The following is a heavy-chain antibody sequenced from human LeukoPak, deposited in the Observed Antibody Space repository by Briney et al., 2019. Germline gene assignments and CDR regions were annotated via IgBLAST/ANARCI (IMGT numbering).Heavy chain of an antibody. CDR2: INANSGGT. D-gene: IGHD5-18*01. J-gene: IGHJ5*02. CDR1: GYTFTAYY. Sequence: GASVKVSCKASGYTFTAYYMHWMRQAPGQGLEWMGWINANSGGTNYAQNFQGRVTMTRDTSISTVYMDLTRLISDDTAVYYCARVRDGYSYGTNWFDPWGQGTLVTVSS. V-gene: IGHV1-2*02. CDR3: ARVRDGYSYGTNWFDP.